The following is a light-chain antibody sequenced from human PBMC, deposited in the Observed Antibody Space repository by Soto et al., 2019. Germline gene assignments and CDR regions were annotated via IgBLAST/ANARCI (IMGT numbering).Light chain of an antibody. CDR3: QQRSDWPPIT. CDR1: QSVSSY. Sequence: EIVLTQSPATLSLSPGERATLSCRASQSVSSYLVWYQQKPGQAPRLLIYDASNRATGSPARFSGSGSGTDFTLTISSLEPADFAVYYCQQRSDWPPITFGQGTRLEIK. CDR2: DAS. J-gene: IGKJ5*01. V-gene: IGKV3-11*01.